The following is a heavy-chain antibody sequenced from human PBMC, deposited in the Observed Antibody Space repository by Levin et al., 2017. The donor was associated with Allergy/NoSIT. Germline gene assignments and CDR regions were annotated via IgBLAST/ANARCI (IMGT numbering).Heavy chain of an antibody. CDR1: GFNFGDTV. J-gene: IGHJ4*02. CDR2: IKTRAFGGTT. CDR3: ASALGGPA. V-gene: IGHV3-49*03. Sequence: AGGSLRLSCATSGFNFGDTVMTWFRQAPGKGPEWVGFIKTRAFGGTTEYAASVKDRFTISRDDSKSIAYLQMNSLTTDDTGIYYCASALGGPAWGQGTLVIVSS. D-gene: IGHD3-16*01.